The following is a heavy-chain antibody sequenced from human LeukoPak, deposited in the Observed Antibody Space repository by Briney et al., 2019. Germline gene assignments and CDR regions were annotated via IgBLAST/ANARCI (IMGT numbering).Heavy chain of an antibody. CDR1: GYTFTGYY. CDR2: ISAYNGNT. V-gene: IGHV1-18*04. CDR3: ARLITMVRGPSPPDY. Sequence: ASVKVSCKASGYTFTGYYMEWVRQAPGQGLEWMGWISAYNGNTNYAQKLQGRVTMTTDTSTSTAYMELRSLRSDDTAVYYCARLITMVRGPSPPDYWGQGTLVTVSS. J-gene: IGHJ4*02. D-gene: IGHD3-10*01.